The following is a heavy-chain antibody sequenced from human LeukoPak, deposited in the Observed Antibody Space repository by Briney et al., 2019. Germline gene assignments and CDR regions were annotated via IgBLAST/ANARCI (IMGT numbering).Heavy chain of an antibody. CDR1: GFTFSSYG. J-gene: IGHJ4*02. CDR2: IWYDGSNK. D-gene: IGHD3-22*01. Sequence: GGSLRLSCAASGFTFSSYGMHWVRQAPGKGLEWVAVIWYDGSNKYYADSVKGRFTISRDNSKNTLYLQMNSLRAEDTAVYYCARDADYYDSSGLDYWGQGTLVTVFS. V-gene: IGHV3-33*01. CDR3: ARDADYYDSSGLDY.